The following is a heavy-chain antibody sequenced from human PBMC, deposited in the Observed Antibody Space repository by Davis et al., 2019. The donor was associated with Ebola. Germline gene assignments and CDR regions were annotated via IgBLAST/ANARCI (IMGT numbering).Heavy chain of an antibody. CDR3: ARGKGAVVVITYYDY. CDR2: IYSGGST. CDR1: GFTFSSYA. J-gene: IGHJ4*02. V-gene: IGHV3-66*01. D-gene: IGHD3-22*01. Sequence: GESLKISCAASGFTFSSYAMHWVHQAPGKGLEWVSVIYSGGSTYYADSVKGRFTISRDNAKNTLYLQMNSLRAEDTAVYYCARGKGAVVVITYYDYWGQGTLVTVSS.